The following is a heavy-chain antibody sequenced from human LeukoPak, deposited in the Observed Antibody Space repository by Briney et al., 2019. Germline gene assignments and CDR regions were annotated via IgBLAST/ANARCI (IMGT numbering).Heavy chain of an antibody. Sequence: RIGYIYYTGSTKYNPSLQSRVTLLADTSKNQLFLRLSSVTAADTAVYYCARAKSGVAGFFDFWGRGTLVTVSS. D-gene: IGHD6-19*01. J-gene: IGHJ4*02. CDR3: ARAKSGVAGFFDF. CDR2: IYYTGST. V-gene: IGHV4-59*01.